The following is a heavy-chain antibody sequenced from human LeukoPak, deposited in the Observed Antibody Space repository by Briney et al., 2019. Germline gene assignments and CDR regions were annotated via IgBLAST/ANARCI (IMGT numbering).Heavy chain of an antibody. D-gene: IGHD3-16*01. CDR2: ISSSSSYI. CDR3: ARVRDTFRGGRYYFDY. J-gene: IGHJ4*02. Sequence: GGSLRLSCAASGFTVSSNYMSWVGQAPRKGLAWVSSISSSSSYIYYADAVKGRFSISRHNAKNSLYLQMNSLRAEDTAVYYCARVRDTFRGGRYYFDYWGQGTLVSVSS. V-gene: IGHV3-21*01. CDR1: GFTVSSNY.